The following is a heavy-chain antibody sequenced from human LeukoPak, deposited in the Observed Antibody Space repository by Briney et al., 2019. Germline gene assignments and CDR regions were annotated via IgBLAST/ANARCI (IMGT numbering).Heavy chain of an antibody. CDR3: AGEDNSSGYRPFDI. D-gene: IGHD3-22*01. V-gene: IGHV1-3*01. J-gene: IGHJ3*02. CDR2: ISAGNGNT. CDR1: GYTFTSYA. Sequence: ASVKVSCKASGYTFTSYAIHWVRQAPGQRLEWMGWISAGNGNTKYSQNFQGRVTFISNTSATTAFMELSRLRSVDTAVYYCAGEDNSSGYRPFDIWGQGTMVTVPS.